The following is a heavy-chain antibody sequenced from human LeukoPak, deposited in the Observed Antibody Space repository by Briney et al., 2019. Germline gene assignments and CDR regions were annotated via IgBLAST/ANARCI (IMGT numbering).Heavy chain of an antibody. V-gene: IGHV4-34*01. CDR3: ARNGHTAR. J-gene: IGHJ4*02. CDR2: INHSGST. Sequence: PSETLSLTCAVYGGSFSGYYWSWIRQPPGKGLEWIGEINHSGSTNYNPSLKSRVTISVDTSKNQFSLKLSSVTAADTAVYYCARNGHTARWGQGTLVTVSS. D-gene: IGHD5-18*01. CDR1: GGSFSGYY.